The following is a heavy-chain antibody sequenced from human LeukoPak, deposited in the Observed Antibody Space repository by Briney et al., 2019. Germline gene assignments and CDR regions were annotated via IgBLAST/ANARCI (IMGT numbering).Heavy chain of an antibody. Sequence: PSETLSLTCTVSGGSISSYYWSWIRQPPGKGLEWIGYIYYSGSTNYNPSLKSRVTISVDTSKNQFSLKLSSVTAADTAVYYCARDVGDYDFWSGYYGFDYWGQGTLVTVSS. V-gene: IGHV4-59*12. D-gene: IGHD3-3*01. CDR2: IYYSGST. CDR3: ARDVGDYDFWSGYYGFDY. J-gene: IGHJ4*02. CDR1: GGSISSYY.